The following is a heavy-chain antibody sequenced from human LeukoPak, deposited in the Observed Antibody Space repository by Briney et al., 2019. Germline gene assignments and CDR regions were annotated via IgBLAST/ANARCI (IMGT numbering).Heavy chain of an antibody. CDR2: IYTSGST. CDR1: GGSINSYY. CDR3: ARGTAAAGFDY. V-gene: IGHV4-4*07. D-gene: IGHD6-13*01. Sequence: SETLSLTCSVSGGSINSYYWSWIRQPAGKGLEWIGRIYTSGSTNYNPSLKSRVTISVDTSKNQFSLKLSSVTAADTAVYYCARGTAAAGFDYWGQGTLVTVSS. J-gene: IGHJ4*02.